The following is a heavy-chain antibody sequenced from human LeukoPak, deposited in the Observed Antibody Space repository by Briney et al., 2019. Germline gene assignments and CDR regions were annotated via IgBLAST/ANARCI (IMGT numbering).Heavy chain of an antibody. V-gene: IGHV4-4*07. CDR1: GSSISGYY. J-gene: IGHJ4*02. Sequence: SETLSLTCIVSGSSISGYYWSWVRQSAGKGLEWIGRINTDDKSNYKPSLKNRLTMSLDTSKSQFSLNLTSVTAADTAVYYCAALNYDILTGYSNYYFDYWGQGTLVTVSS. D-gene: IGHD3-9*01. CDR2: INTDDKS. CDR3: AALNYDILTGYSNYYFDY.